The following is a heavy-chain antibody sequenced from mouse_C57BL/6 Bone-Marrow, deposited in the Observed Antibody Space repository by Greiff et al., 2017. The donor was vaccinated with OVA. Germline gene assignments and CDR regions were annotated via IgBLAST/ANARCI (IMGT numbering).Heavy chain of an antibody. J-gene: IGHJ3*01. Sequence: EVMLVESGGGLVKPGGSLKLSCAASGFTFSSYAMSWVRQTPEKRLEWVATISDGGSYNYYPDNVKGRFTISRANAKNNLYLQLSHLKSEDTAMFNCARDLYYYRSIYPCAYWGQGTLVTVSA. CDR2: ISDGGSYN. CDR1: GFTFSSYA. D-gene: IGHD1-1*01. V-gene: IGHV5-4*01. CDR3: ARDLYYYRSIYPCAY.